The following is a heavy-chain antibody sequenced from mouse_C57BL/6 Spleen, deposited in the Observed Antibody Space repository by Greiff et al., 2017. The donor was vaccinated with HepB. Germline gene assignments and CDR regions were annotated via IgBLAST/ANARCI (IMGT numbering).Heavy chain of an antibody. CDR1: GYSITSGYD. J-gene: IGHJ1*03. Sequence: EVQLVESGPGMVKPSQSLSLTCTVTGYSITSGYDWHWIRHFPGNKLEWMGYISYSGSTNYNPSLKSRISITHDTSKNHFFLKLNSVTTEDTATYYGARDYYGSSPPYWYFDVWGTGTTVTVSS. D-gene: IGHD1-1*01. V-gene: IGHV3-1*01. CDR3: ARDYYGSSPPYWYFDV. CDR2: ISYSGST.